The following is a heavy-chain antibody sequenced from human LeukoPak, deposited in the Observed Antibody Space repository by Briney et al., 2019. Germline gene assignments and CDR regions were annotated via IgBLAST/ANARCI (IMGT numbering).Heavy chain of an antibody. Sequence: ASVKVSCKASGYTFTGYYMHWVRQAPGQGLEWMGWINPNSGGTNYAQKFQGRVTMTRDTSISTAYMELSRLRSDDTAVYYCARDFRKYSSSWFYYYYMDVWGKGTTVTISS. CDR2: INPNSGGT. J-gene: IGHJ6*03. D-gene: IGHD6-13*01. V-gene: IGHV1-2*02. CDR3: ARDFRKYSSSWFYYYYMDV. CDR1: GYTFTGYY.